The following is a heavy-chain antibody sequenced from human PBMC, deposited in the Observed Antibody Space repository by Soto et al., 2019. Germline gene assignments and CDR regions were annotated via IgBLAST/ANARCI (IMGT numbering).Heavy chain of an antibody. D-gene: IGHD6-13*01. V-gene: IGHV1-2*04. CDR1: GYTFTGYY. Sequence: ASVKVSCKASGYTFTGYYMHWVRQAPGQGLEWMGWINPNSGGTNYAQKFQGWVTMTRDTSISTAYMELSRLRSDDTAVYYCARARAPSLSSWSHYYYYGMDVWGQGTTVTAP. J-gene: IGHJ6*02. CDR2: INPNSGGT. CDR3: ARARAPSLSSWSHYYYYGMDV.